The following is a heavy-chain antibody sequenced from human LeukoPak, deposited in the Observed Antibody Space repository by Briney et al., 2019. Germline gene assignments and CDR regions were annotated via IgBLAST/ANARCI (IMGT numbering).Heavy chain of an antibody. J-gene: IGHJ4*02. CDR1: GLSVSDNY. CDR2: IYPNGRT. CDR3: ARAWTGDY. D-gene: IGHD3/OR15-3a*01. Sequence: PGGSLRLSCAASGLSVSDNYMTWVRQAPGKGLDWVSIIYPNGRTYYADSVKGRFTISRDNSKNTLNLQMNSLRVEGTAVYYCARAWTGDYWGQGTLVTVSS. V-gene: IGHV3-53*01.